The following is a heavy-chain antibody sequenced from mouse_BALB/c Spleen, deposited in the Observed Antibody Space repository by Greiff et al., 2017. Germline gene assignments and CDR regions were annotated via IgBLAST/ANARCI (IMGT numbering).Heavy chain of an antibody. D-gene: IGHD2-1*01. CDR1: GYTFTSYW. V-gene: IGHV1-7*01. CDR3: ARDYGNYGFAY. J-gene: IGHJ3*01. CDR2: INPSTGYT. Sequence: VQLQQSGAELAKPGASVKMSCKASGYTFTSYWMHWVKQRPGQGLEWIGYINPSTGYTEYNQKFKDKATLTADKSSSTAYMQLSGLTSEDSAVYYCARDYGNYGFAYWGQGTLVTVSA.